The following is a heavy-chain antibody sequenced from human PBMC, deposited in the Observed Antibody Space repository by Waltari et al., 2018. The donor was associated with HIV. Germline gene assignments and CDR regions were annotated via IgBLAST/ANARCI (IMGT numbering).Heavy chain of an antibody. Sequence: EVQLLESGGGLVQPGGSLRLSCAASGFTFSSYAMSWVRQAPGKGLEWVSAIDDSGDNKYYADSVKGQFTISRDNSRNTLYLQMNSLRAEDTAIYYCAKDLGRYCSSPTCQDWGQGTLVTVS. CDR1: GFTFSSYA. J-gene: IGHJ4*02. CDR3: AKDLGRYCSSPTCQD. CDR2: IDDSGDNK. V-gene: IGHV3-23*01. D-gene: IGHD2-2*01.